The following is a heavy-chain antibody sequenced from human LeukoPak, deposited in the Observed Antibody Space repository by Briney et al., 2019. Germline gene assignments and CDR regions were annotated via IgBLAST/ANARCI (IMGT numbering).Heavy chain of an antibody. Sequence: SETLSLTCTVSGGSISSGSYYWSWIRQPAGKGLEWIGRIYTSGSTNYNPSLKSRVTIPVDTSKNQFSLKLSSVTAADTAVYYCASRGYRDYWGQGTLVTVSS. CDR1: GGSISSGSYY. V-gene: IGHV4-61*02. CDR2: IYTSGST. J-gene: IGHJ4*02. D-gene: IGHD5-18*01. CDR3: ASRGYRDY.